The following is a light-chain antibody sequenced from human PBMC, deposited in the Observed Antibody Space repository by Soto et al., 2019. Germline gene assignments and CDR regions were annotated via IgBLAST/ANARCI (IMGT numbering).Light chain of an antibody. Sequence: DIQMTQSPSSLSASVGDRVTITCRASQSISSYLNWYQQKLGKAPKLLIYAASSLQSGVPSRFRGSGSGTDFTLPISSLQPEDFATYYCQQSYSTPPWTFGGGTKVDIK. V-gene: IGKV1-39*01. CDR3: QQSYSTPPWT. CDR2: AAS. CDR1: QSISSY. J-gene: IGKJ4*01.